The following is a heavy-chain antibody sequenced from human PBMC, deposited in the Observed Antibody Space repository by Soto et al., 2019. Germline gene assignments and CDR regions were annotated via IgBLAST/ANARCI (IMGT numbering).Heavy chain of an antibody. CDR1: GGTFSSYA. CDR3: ARPRQRYSSSWWFDP. D-gene: IGHD6-13*01. J-gene: IGHJ5*02. Sequence: QVQLVQSGAEVKKPGSSVKVSCKASGGTFSSYAISWVRQAPGQGLEWMGGIIPIFGTANYAQKFQGRVMITADESTSTANMELSSLRSEDTAVYYCARPRQRYSSSWWFDPWGQGTLVTASS. CDR2: IIPIFGTA. V-gene: IGHV1-69*01.